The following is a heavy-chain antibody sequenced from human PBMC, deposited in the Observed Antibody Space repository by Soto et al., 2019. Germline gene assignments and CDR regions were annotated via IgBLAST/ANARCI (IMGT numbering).Heavy chain of an antibody. CDR3: ARATTPLGITGTTYYYYYYMDV. D-gene: IGHD1-7*01. V-gene: IGHV3-7*01. CDR1: GFTFSSYW. Sequence: GGSLRLSCAASGFTFSSYWMSWVRQAPGKGLEWVANIKQDGSEKYYVDSVKGRFTISRDNAKNSLYLQMNSLRAEGTAVYYCARATTPLGITGTTYYYYYYMDVWGKGTTVTVSS. J-gene: IGHJ6*03. CDR2: IKQDGSEK.